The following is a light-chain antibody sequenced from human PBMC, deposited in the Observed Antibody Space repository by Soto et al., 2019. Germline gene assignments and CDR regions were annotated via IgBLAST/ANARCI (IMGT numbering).Light chain of an antibody. Sequence: EIVMTQSPSTLSVSPGERATLSCRASQSVSSNFAWYQQKPGQAPRLLIYGASTMATGIPARFSGSGSGTEFTLTISSLQSEDFAVYYCQQYNNWHAWTFGQGTKVEIK. CDR2: GAS. CDR1: QSVSSN. V-gene: IGKV3-15*01. CDR3: QQYNNWHAWT. J-gene: IGKJ1*01.